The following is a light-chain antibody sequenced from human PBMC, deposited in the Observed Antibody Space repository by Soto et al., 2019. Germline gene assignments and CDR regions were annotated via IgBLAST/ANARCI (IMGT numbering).Light chain of an antibody. CDR3: QQRSRWPL. CDR1: QSVSKY. J-gene: IGKJ5*01. CDR2: DAS. Sequence: EIVLTHSPATLSGSPGERATLSCRASQSVSKYLAWYQQKPGQAPRLLIYDASRRATGIPARFSGSGSGTDFTLTISSLEPEDFAVYYCQQRSRWPLFGQGIRMEIK. V-gene: IGKV3-11*01.